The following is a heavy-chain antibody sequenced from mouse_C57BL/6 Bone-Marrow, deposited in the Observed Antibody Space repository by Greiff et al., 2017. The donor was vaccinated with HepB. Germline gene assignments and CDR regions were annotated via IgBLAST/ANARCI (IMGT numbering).Heavy chain of an antibody. D-gene: IGHD1-1*01. V-gene: IGHV1-61*01. CDR1: GYTFTSYW. Sequence: VQLQQSGAELVRPGSSVKLSCKASGYTFTSYWLDWVKQRPGQGLEWIGNIYPSDSETHYNQKFKDKATLTVYKSSSTAYMQLSSLTSEDSAVYYCARYYYGSSYEFAYWGQGTLVTVSA. CDR3: ARYYYGSSYEFAY. CDR2: IYPSDSET. J-gene: IGHJ3*01.